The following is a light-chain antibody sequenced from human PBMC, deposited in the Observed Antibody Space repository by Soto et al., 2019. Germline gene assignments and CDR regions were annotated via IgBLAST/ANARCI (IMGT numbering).Light chain of an antibody. CDR3: QQRSNWPLT. J-gene: IGKJ4*01. CDR2: GAS. Sequence: EIVMTQSPATLSVSPGERATLSFRASQSVSSNLAWYQQKPGQAPRLLIYGASTRATGIPARFSGSGSGTDFTLTISSLQSEDFAVYYCQQRSNWPLTFGGGTKVDI. V-gene: IGKV3-15*01. CDR1: QSVSSN.